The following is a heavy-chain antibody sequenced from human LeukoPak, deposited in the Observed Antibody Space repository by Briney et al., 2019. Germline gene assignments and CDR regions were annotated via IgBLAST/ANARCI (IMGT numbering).Heavy chain of an antibody. D-gene: IGHD5-24*01. J-gene: IGHJ4*02. CDR3: ASSRDGYNQTPDY. V-gene: IGHV3-11*04. Sequence: PGGSLRLSCVVSGFGFSDSYMTWIRQTPGKGLEWLAYISGSGSDMYYADSVKGRFTISRDNAKNSLYLQMNSLRAEDTAVYYCASSRDGYNQTPDYWGQGTLVTVSS. CDR2: ISGSGSDM. CDR1: GFGFSDSY.